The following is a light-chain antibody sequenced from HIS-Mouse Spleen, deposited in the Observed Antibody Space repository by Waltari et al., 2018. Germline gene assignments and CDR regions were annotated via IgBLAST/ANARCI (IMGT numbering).Light chain of an antibody. Sequence: QSALTQPPSVSGSPGQSITISCTGTSSDVGSYNLVSWYQQHPGKAPKLMIYEGSKRPSGVSNRFSGSQSGNTASLTISGLQAEDEADYYCCSYAGSSTVVFGGGTKLTVL. V-gene: IGLV2-23*01. CDR2: EGS. CDR3: CSYAGSSTVV. CDR1: SSDVGSYNL. J-gene: IGLJ2*01.